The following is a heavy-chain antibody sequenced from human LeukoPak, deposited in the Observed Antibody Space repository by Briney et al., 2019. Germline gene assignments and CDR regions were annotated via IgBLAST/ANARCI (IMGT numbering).Heavy chain of an antibody. CDR3: AREVADSSGYYRLFDY. V-gene: IGHV3-21*01. CDR1: GFTFSSYS. D-gene: IGHD3-22*01. Sequence: GGSLRLSCAASGFTFSSYSMNWVRQAPGKGLEWVSSISSSSSYIYYADSVKGRFTISRDNAKNSLYLQMNSLRAEDTAVYYCAREVADSSGYYRLFDYWGQGTLVTVSS. CDR2: ISSSSSYI. J-gene: IGHJ4*02.